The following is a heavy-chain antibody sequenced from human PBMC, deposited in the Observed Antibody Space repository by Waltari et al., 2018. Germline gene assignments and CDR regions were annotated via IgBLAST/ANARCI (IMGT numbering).Heavy chain of an antibody. CDR2: IYHSGST. D-gene: IGHD3-3*01. Sequence: QVQLQESGPGLVKPSETLSRTCAVSGYSISSGYYWGWHRQPPGKGLEWIGSIYHSGSTSYNPSLKSRVTISVDTSKNQFSLKLSSVTAADTAVYYCARGLTGGYYTRYNWFDPWGQGTLVTVSS. CDR1: GYSISSGYY. J-gene: IGHJ5*02. V-gene: IGHV4-38-2*01. CDR3: ARGLTGGYYTRYNWFDP.